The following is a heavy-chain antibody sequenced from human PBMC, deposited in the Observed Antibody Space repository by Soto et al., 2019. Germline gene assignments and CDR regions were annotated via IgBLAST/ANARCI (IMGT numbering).Heavy chain of an antibody. CDR2: SYYSGST. D-gene: IGHD4-17*01. Sequence: QVQLRESGPGLVKPSQTLSLTCTVSGGSISNDNYYWTWIRQHPGKGLEWIGYSYYSGSTYYNPSLQSRFSISVDTSKNQFSLKLSSVTAADTAVYYCVATTVTTISLDDWGQGTLVTVSS. V-gene: IGHV4-31*03. J-gene: IGHJ4*02. CDR3: VATTVTTISLDD. CDR1: GGSISNDNYY.